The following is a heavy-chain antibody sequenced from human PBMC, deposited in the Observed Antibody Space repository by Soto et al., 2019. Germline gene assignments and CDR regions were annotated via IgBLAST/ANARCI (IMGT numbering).Heavy chain of an antibody. V-gene: IGHV1-3*01. J-gene: IGHJ6*02. Sequence: QVLLVQSGAEVRKPGASVKVSCKASGFVFTHYGVHWVRLAPGQRLEWMGWINAGSGNTKYSESFQGRVSITRDTSATTVHMELGSLTSEDTAVYSCARKSFCNTWCDNAMDVWGQGTTVTVSS. CDR3: ARKSFCNTWCDNAMDV. D-gene: IGHD2-8*01. CDR1: GFVFTHYG. CDR2: INAGSGNT.